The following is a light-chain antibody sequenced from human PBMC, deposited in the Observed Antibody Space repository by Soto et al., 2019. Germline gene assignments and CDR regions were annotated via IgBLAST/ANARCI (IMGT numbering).Light chain of an antibody. CDR3: QQTNSFPFT. CDR1: QGISRW. V-gene: IGKV1-12*01. Sequence: IQMTQSPSSVSASVGDRVTITCRASQGISRWLAWYQQKPGKAPKLLIYTASRLQSEVPSKFRDSGSGTDFTITIISLQPEDFATYYCQQTNSFPFTFGPGTKVAIK. CDR2: TAS. J-gene: IGKJ3*01.